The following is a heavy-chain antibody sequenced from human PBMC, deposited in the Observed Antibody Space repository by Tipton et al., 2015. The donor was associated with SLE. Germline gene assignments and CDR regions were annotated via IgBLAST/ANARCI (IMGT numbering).Heavy chain of an antibody. J-gene: IGHJ3*02. Sequence: TLSLTCAVSGYSICNTNWWGWIRQPPGKGLEWIGYLYYTGNTNYNPSLESRVTMSVDTSKNQFSLKLSSVTAFDTAVYYCARKKMKSDAFDIWGQGTMVTVSS. CDR2: LYYTGNT. V-gene: IGHV4-28*06. CDR3: ARKKMKSDAFDI. CDR1: GYSICNTNW.